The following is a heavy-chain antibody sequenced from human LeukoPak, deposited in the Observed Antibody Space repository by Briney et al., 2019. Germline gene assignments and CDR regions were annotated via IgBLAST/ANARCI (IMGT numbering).Heavy chain of an antibody. CDR1: GYTFTGYY. V-gene: IGHV1-2*02. J-gene: IGHJ4*02. D-gene: IGHD3-22*01. CDR3: ARDYYYDSSGYHFDY. CDR2: INPNSGGT. Sequence: ASVKVSCKASGYTFTGYYVHWVRQAPGQGLEWMGWINPNSGGTNYAQKFQGRVTMTRDTSISTAYVELSRLRSDDTAVYYCARDYYYDSSGYHFDYWGQGTLVTVSS.